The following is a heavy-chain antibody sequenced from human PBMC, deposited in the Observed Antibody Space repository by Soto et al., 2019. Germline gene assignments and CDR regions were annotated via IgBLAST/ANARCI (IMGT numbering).Heavy chain of an antibody. CDR3: ARDQDIVVVPAAMRFVY. J-gene: IGHJ4*02. CDR2: ISAYNGNT. V-gene: IGHV1-18*01. CDR1: GYTFTSYG. D-gene: IGHD2-2*01. Sequence: ASVKVSCKASGYTFTSYGISWVRQAPGQGLEWMGWISAYNGNTNYAQKIQGRVTMTTDTSTSTAYMELRSLRSDDTAVYYCARDQDIVVVPAAMRFVYWGQGTLVTVSS.